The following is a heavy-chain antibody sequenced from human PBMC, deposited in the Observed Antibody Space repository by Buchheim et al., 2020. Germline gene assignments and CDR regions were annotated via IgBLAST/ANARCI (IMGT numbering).Heavy chain of an antibody. CDR1: GFTFSSYG. V-gene: IGHV3-30*18. D-gene: IGHD4-23*01. Sequence: VQLVESGGGVVQPGRSLRLSCAASGFTFSSYGMHWVRQAPGKGLEWVAVISYDGSNKYYADSVKGRFTISRDNSKNTLYLQMNSLRAEDTAVYYCAKEDPTVRWGMDVWGQGTT. CDR2: ISYDGSNK. CDR3: AKEDPTVRWGMDV. J-gene: IGHJ6*02.